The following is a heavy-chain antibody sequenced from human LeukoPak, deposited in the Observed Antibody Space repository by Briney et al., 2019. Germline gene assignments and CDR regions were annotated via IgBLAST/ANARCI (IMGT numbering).Heavy chain of an antibody. Sequence: ASVKVSCKASGYTFTGYYMHWVRQAPGQGLEWMGWINPNSGGTNYAQKFQGRVTMTRDTSISTAYMELSRLRSDDTAVYYCARAEYYYDSSGYYYYFDYWAREPWSPSPQ. CDR3: ARAEYYYDSSGYYYYFDY. V-gene: IGHV1-2*02. J-gene: IGHJ4*02. D-gene: IGHD3-22*01. CDR2: INPNSGGT. CDR1: GYTFTGYY.